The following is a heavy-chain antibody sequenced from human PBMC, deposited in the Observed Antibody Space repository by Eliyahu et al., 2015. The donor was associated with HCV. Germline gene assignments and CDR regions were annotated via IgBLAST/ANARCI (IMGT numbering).Heavy chain of an antibody. J-gene: IGHJ5*02. D-gene: IGHD3-3*01. Sequence: QVQLQQWGAGLLKPSETLSLTCAVYGGSFSGYYWSWIRQPPGKGLEWIGEINHSGSTNYNPSLKSRVTISVDTSKNQFSLKLSSVTAADTAVYYCARERFLSWFDPWGQGTLVTVSS. CDR1: GGSFSGYY. CDR3: ARERFLSWFDP. V-gene: IGHV4-34*01. CDR2: INHSGST.